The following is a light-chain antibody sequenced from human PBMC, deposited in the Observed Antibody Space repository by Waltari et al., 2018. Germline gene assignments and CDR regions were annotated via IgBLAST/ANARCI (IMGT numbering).Light chain of an antibody. CDR2: YNK. J-gene: IGLJ3*02. CDR3: ASWDDGLNGWV. CDR1: SAHIGTIP. Sequence: QSVLTQAPSASGTPGQRVIISCSGRSAHIGTIPVHLYQQVPGTAPKPLIFYNKGRPSGVPDRLSGSKSGTSASLAISGLQSEDEADYYCASWDDGLNGWVFGGGTRLTVL. V-gene: IGLV1-44*01.